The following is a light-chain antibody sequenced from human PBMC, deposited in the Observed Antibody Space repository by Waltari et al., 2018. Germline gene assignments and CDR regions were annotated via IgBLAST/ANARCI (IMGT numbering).Light chain of an antibody. CDR1: KIGSNN. CDR3: QVWDSGSDHYV. CDR2: DDG. V-gene: IGLV3-21*02. Sequence: SYELTQPPSVSVAPGQPARLTFDGDKIGSNNVTWYQHKPGQAPVLVVYDDGDRPSGIPERFSGSNSGNTAALTISRVDAGDEAEYYCQVWDSGSDHYVFGTVTKVTVL. J-gene: IGLJ1*01.